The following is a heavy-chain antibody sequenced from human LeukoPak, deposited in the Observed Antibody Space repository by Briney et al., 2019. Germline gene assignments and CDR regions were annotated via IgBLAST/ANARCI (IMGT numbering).Heavy chain of an antibody. V-gene: IGHV1-46*01. Sequence: ASVKVSCKASGYTFTSNYIHWVRQAPGQGLEWMGMIYPRDGSTSYAQKFQGRVTVTRDTSTSTVHMELSGLRSEDTAVYYCARGSGDSREEFDYWGQGTLVTVSS. CDR1: GYTFTSNY. D-gene: IGHD4-17*01. CDR3: ARGSGDSREEFDY. J-gene: IGHJ4*02. CDR2: IYPRDGST.